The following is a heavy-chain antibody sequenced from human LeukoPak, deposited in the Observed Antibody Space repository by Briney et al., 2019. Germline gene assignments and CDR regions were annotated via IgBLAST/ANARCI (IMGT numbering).Heavy chain of an antibody. CDR1: GGSFSGYY. D-gene: IGHD3-3*01. J-gene: IGHJ5*02. CDR3: ARSRQIFGVAENWFDP. Sequence: PSETLSLTCAVYGGSFSGYYWSWIRQPPGKGREWIGEVNHSGGTNYNPSLKSRVTISVDTSKNQFSLNLNSVTAADTAVYYCARSRQIFGVAENWFDPWGQGTLVTVSS. V-gene: IGHV4-34*01. CDR2: VNHSGGT.